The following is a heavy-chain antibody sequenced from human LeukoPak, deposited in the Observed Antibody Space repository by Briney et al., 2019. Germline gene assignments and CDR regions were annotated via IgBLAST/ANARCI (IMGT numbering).Heavy chain of an antibody. V-gene: IGHV1-69*13. D-gene: IGHD2-15*01. CDR2: IIPIFGTA. Sequence: SVKVSCKASGGTFSSYAISWVRQAPGQGLEWMGGIIPIFGTANYAQKFQGRVTITADESTSTAYMELSSLRSEDTAVYYCASSMSGGLVVSPVVYWGQGTLVTVSS. CDR1: GGTFSSYA. J-gene: IGHJ4*02. CDR3: ASSMSGGLVVSPVVY.